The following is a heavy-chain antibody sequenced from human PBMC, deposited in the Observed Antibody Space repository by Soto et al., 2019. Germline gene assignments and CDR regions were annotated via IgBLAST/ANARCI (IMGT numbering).Heavy chain of an antibody. CDR3: ATPQDYDDCLDS. V-gene: IGHV1-18*01. CDR2: INVGNGNT. J-gene: IGHJ4*02. CDR1: AYTFTSYG. D-gene: IGHD3-22*01. Sequence: ASVKVSCKASAYTFTSYGFSWVRQAPGQGLEWMGWINVGNGNTRYSQKFQGRLTLTRDTPGNTAYLELNSLISEDTAVYYCATPQDYDDCLDSWRQGTLVTVSS.